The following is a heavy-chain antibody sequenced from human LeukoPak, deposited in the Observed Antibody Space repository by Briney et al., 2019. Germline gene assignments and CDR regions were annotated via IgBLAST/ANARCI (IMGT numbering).Heavy chain of an antibody. CDR3: AKGVGCSGGTCYSGHGMDV. V-gene: IGHV3-23*01. J-gene: IGHJ6*02. CDR2: LSGSGANT. D-gene: IGHD2-15*01. CDR1: GFTFSSYA. Sequence: GGSLRLSFAASGFTFSSYAMSWVRQAPGKGLEWVSALSGSGANTYYADSVKGRFTISRYNSKNTLYLQVSSMRAEDTAVYYCAKGVGCSGGTCYSGHGMDVWGQGTTVTVSS.